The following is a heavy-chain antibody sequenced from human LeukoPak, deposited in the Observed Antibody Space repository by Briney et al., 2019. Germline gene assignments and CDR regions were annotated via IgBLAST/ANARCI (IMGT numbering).Heavy chain of an antibody. CDR3: ARERVFYYDSSGYPSYYFDY. D-gene: IGHD3-22*01. CDR2: IYHSGST. CDR1: GYSISSGYY. J-gene: IGHJ4*02. Sequence: SETLSLTCTVSGYSISSGYYWGWIRQPPGKGLEWIGSIYHSGSTYYNPSLKSRVTISVDTSKNQFSLKLSSVTAADTAVYYCARERVFYYDSSGYPSYYFDYWGQGTLVTVSS. V-gene: IGHV4-38-2*02.